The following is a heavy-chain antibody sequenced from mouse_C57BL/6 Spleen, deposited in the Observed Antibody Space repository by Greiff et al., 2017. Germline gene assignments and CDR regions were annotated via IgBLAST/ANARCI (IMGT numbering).Heavy chain of an antibody. Sequence: QVQLKESGAELARPGASVKLSCKASGYTFTSYGISWVKQRTGQGLEWIGEIYPRSGNTYYNEKFKGKATLTAAKSSSTAYMELRSLTSEDSAVYCCASRAGDYSNYDWDFDVWGTGTTVTVSS. J-gene: IGHJ1*03. CDR2: IYPRSGNT. CDR3: ASRAGDYSNYDWDFDV. V-gene: IGHV1-81*01. CDR1: GYTFTSYG. D-gene: IGHD2-5*01.